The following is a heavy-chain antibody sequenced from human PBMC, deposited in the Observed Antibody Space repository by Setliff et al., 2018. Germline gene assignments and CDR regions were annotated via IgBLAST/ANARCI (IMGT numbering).Heavy chain of an antibody. CDR3: ARDRTYYASGTYTGWFDY. V-gene: IGHV4-59*02. CDR2: VFYSGDT. Sequence: PSETLSLTCTVSGGSVKSHYWSWIRQTPEKGLEWIGFVFYSGDTRYNPSLKSRVTMSVDTSMNQFSLNLNSVTAADTAVYYCARDRTYYASGTYTGWFDYWGQGSLVTVSS. J-gene: IGHJ4*02. D-gene: IGHD3-10*01. CDR1: GGSVKSHY.